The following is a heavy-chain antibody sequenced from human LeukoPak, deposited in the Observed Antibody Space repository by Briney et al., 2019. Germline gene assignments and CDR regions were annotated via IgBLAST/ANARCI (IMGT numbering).Heavy chain of an antibody. V-gene: IGHV4-34*01. J-gene: IGHJ4*02. CDR1: GGSISGYY. Sequence: PSETLSLTCTVSGGSISGYYWSWIRQPPGKGLEWIGEINHSGSTNYNPSLKSRVTISVDTSKNQFSLKLSSVTAADTAVYYCARAPYYYDSALDYWGQGTLVTVSS. CDR2: INHSGST. CDR3: ARAPYYYDSALDY. D-gene: IGHD3-22*01.